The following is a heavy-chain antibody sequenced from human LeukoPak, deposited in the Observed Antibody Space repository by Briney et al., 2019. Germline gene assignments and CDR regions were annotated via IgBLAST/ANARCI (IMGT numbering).Heavy chain of an antibody. V-gene: IGHV3-21*01. J-gene: IGHJ4*02. CDR3: ARDPRMYSSSSGLDY. D-gene: IGHD6-13*01. Sequence: GGSLRLSCTVSGFTVSSNSMSWVRQAPGKGLEWVSSISSSSSYIYYADSVKGRFTISRDNAKNSLYLQMNSLRAEDTAVYYCARDPRMYSSSSGLDYWGQGTLVTVSS. CDR2: ISSSSSYI. CDR1: GFTVSSNS.